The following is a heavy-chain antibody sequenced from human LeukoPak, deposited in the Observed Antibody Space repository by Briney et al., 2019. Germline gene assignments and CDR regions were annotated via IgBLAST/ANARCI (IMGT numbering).Heavy chain of an antibody. CDR2: IYYSGST. Sequence: PSETLSLTCTVSGGSISSSSYYWGWIRQPPGKGLEWIGSIYYSGSTYYNPSLKSRVTISVDTSKNQFSLKLSSVTAADTAVYYCARPGRADYGDYRTPDDAFDIWGQGTMVTVSP. CDR3: ARPGRADYGDYRTPDDAFDI. CDR1: GGSISSSSYY. D-gene: IGHD4-17*01. J-gene: IGHJ3*02. V-gene: IGHV4-39*01.